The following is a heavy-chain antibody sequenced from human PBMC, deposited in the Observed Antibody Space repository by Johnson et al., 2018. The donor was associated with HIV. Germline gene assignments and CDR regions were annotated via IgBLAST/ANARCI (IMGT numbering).Heavy chain of an antibody. CDR2: ISYDGSNE. CDR3: ARVEGLADAFDI. D-gene: IGHD3-16*01. J-gene: IGHJ3*02. Sequence: VLLLESGGGVVRPGGSLRLSCAASGFTLHDYDMSWVRQAPGKGLEWVAVISYDGSNEYFADSVKGRFTISRDNCKHTLYLQMNSLRAEDTAVDYCARVEGLADAFDIWCQGTMVTVYS. V-gene: IGHV3-30-3*01. CDR1: GFTLHDYD.